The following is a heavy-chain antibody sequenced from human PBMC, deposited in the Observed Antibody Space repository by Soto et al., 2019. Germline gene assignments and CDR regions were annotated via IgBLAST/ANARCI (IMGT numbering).Heavy chain of an antibody. V-gene: IGHV3-49*03. J-gene: IGHJ4*02. D-gene: IGHD6-13*01. Sequence: PGGSLRLSCTASGFTFGDDAMSWFLQAPGKGLEWVGFIRSKAYGGTTEYAASVKGRFTISRDDSKSIAYLQMNSLKTEDTAVYYCTRVAQQRAGDYWGQGTLVTVSS. CDR3: TRVAQQRAGDY. CDR2: IRSKAYGGTT. CDR1: GFTFGDDA.